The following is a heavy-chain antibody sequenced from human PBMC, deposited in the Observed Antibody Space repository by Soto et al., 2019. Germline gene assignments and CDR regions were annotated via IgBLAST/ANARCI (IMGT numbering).Heavy chain of an antibody. CDR3: ATPRPSTRYSGYEALDY. CDR2: FDPEDGET. V-gene: IGHV1-24*01. CDR1: GYTLTELS. Sequence: GASVKVSCKVSGYTLTELSMHWVRQAPGKGLEWMGGFDPEDGETIYAQKFQGRVTMTEDTSTDTAYMELSSLRSEDTAVYYCATPRPSTRYSGYEALDYWGQGTLVTVSS. D-gene: IGHD5-12*01. J-gene: IGHJ4*02.